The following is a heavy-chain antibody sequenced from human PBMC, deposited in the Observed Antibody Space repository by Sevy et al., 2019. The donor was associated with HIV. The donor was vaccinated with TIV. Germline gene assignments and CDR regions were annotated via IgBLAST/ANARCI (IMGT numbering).Heavy chain of an antibody. J-gene: IGHJ4*02. CDR2: ISYDGTNK. CDR1: GFTFSSYA. CDR3: ARGSGYDSDFDY. Sequence: GGSLRLSCAASGFTFSSYAMHWVRQAPGKGLEWVAVISYDGTNKYYADSVKGRFTISRDNSKNTLYLQMNSLRAEDTAVYYCARGSGYDSDFDYWGRGTLVTVSS. V-gene: IGHV3-30-3*01. D-gene: IGHD5-12*01.